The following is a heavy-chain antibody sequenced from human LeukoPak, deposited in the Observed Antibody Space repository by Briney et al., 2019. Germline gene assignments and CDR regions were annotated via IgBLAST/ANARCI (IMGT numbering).Heavy chain of an antibody. CDR1: GGFFSGYY. CDR3: ARGGGSGYYYYYMDV. Sequence: SETLSLTCAVYGGFFSGYYWSWIRQPPGKGLECIGYIYYSGSTNYNPSLKSRVTISVDTSKNQFSLKLSSVTAADTAVYYCARGGGSGYYYYYMDVWGKGTTVTVSS. V-gene: IGHV4-59*01. CDR2: IYYSGST. D-gene: IGHD2-15*01. J-gene: IGHJ6*03.